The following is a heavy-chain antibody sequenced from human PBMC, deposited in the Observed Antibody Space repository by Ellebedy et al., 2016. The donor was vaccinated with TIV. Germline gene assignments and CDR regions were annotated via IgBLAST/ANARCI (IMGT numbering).Heavy chain of an antibody. V-gene: IGHV3-9*01. Sequence: SLKISCAASGFTFDDYGMHWVRHAPGKGLEWASGICWNSGKIGDADSVKGRFTISRDNAKNSLFLEMTSLRGEDTAVYYCARRADYFYGIDVWGQGTTVTVSS. CDR1: GFTFDDYG. CDR3: ARRADYFYGIDV. CDR2: ICWNSGKI. J-gene: IGHJ6*02.